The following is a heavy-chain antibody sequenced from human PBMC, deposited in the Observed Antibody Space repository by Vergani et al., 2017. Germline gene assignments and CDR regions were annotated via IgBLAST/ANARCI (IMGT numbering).Heavy chain of an antibody. V-gene: IGHV4-39*07. CDR3: AGSHITIFGVVNNWFDP. D-gene: IGHD3-3*01. J-gene: IGHJ5*02. CDR2: IYYSGST. CDR1: GGSISSSSYY. Sequence: QVQLQESGPGLVKPSQTLSLTCTVSGGSISSSSYYWGWIRQPPGKGLEWIGSIYYSGSTYYNPSLKSRVTISVDTSKNQFSLKLSSVTAADTAVYYCAGSHITIFGVVNNWFDPWGQGTLVTVSS.